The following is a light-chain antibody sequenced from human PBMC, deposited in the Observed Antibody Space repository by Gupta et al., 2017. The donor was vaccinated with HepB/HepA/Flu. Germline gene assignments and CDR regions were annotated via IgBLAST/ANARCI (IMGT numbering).Light chain of an antibody. Sequence: DIQMTQSPDSLAASVGDRVTITCRASQTIRGHLKWYLQKSGEAPKLLIYSTSNVHTGVPSRFSGSGSGTDFTLTVSELQPEDFATYSCEQSYDTPRRFGPGTKLEIK. CDR3: EQSYDTPRR. CDR1: QTIRGH. V-gene: IGKV1-39*01. J-gene: IGKJ1*01. CDR2: STS.